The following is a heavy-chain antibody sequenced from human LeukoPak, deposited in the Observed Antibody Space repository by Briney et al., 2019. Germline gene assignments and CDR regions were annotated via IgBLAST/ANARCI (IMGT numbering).Heavy chain of an antibody. J-gene: IGHJ4*02. CDR2: IIPIFGTA. CDR1: GGTFSSYA. Sequence: SVKVSCKASGGTFSSYAISWVRQAPGQGLEWMGGIIPIFGTANYAQKFQGRVTITTDESTSTAYMELSSLRSEDAAVYYCARDGWNPFTVTTGYFDYWGQGTLVTVFS. V-gene: IGHV1-69*05. D-gene: IGHD4-17*01. CDR3: ARDGWNPFTVTTGYFDY.